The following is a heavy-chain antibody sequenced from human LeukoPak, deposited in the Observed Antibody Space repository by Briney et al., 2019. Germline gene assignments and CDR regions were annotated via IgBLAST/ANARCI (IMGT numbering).Heavy chain of an antibody. V-gene: IGHV4-34*01. CDR3: ARGQVLRSLEWLLGHYYYYGMDV. CDR1: GGSFSGYY. J-gene: IGHJ6*02. Sequence: PSETLSLTCAVYGGSFSGYYWSWIRQPPGKGLEWIGEINHSGSTNYNPSLKSRVTISVDTSKNQFSLKLSSVTAADTAVYYCARGQVLRSLEWLLGHYYYYGMDVWGQGTTVTVSS. CDR2: INHSGST. D-gene: IGHD3-3*01.